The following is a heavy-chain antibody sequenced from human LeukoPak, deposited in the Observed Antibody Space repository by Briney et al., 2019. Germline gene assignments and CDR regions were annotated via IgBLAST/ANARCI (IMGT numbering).Heavy chain of an antibody. V-gene: IGHV1-2*02. CDR1: GYTFTGYY. CDR3: ARDYSGQDAFDI. D-gene: IGHD1-26*01. Sequence: APVKVSCKASGYTFTGYYMHWVRQAPGQGLEWMGWINPNSGGTNYAQKFQGRVTMTRDTSISTAYMELSRLRSDDTAVYYCARDYSGQDAFDIWGQGTMVTVSS. CDR2: INPNSGGT. J-gene: IGHJ3*02.